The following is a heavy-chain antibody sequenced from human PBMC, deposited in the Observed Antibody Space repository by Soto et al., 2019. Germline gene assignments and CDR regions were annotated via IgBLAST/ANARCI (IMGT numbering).Heavy chain of an antibody. CDR2: IIPIFGTA. CDR3: ASHGLRAARRDYYYYGMDV. D-gene: IGHD6-6*01. J-gene: IGHJ6*02. Sequence: QVQLVQSGAEVKKPGSSAKVSCKASGGTFSSYAISWVRQAPGQGLEWMGGIIPIFGTANYAQKFQGRVTITADESTSTAYMELSSLRSEDTAVYYCASHGLRAARRDYYYYGMDVWGQGTTVTVSS. CDR1: GGTFSSYA. V-gene: IGHV1-69*12.